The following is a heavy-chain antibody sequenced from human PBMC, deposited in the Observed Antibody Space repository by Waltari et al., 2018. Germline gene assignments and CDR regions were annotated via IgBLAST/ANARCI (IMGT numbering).Heavy chain of an antibody. CDR3: ATGSSGSYSWFDP. CDR2: ISSSSSYI. CDR1: GFTFSSYS. Sequence: EVQLVESGGGLVKPGGSLRLSCAASGFTFSSYSMNWVRQAPGKGLEWVSSISSSSSYIYYADSVKGRFTISRDNAKNSLYLQMNSLRAEDTAVYYCATGSSGSYSWFDPWGQGTLVTVSS. J-gene: IGHJ5*02. V-gene: IGHV3-21*04. D-gene: IGHD1-26*01.